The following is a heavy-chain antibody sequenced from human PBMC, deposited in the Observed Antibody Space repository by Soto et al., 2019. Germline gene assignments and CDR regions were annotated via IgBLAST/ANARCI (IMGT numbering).Heavy chain of an antibody. J-gene: IGHJ4*02. CDR3: ATAVQVHTPTFVY. Sequence: QVQLVQSGAEMKKPGSSVKVSCQSSGGTFNPYAMNWVRQAPGQGHELMADISPMFGAANYAPKFQGRVTITADESTGTSYMLLSSLPSADTARYFCATAVQVHTPTFVYWGQGTLVNVSS. CDR1: GGTFNPYA. D-gene: IGHD3-10*01. CDR2: ISPMFGAA. V-gene: IGHV1-69*19.